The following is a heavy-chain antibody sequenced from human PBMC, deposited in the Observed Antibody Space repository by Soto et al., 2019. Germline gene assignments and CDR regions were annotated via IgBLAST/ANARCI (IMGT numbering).Heavy chain of an antibody. J-gene: IGHJ6*02. CDR2: ISDSGTST. CDR1: GITFSSYG. Sequence: PGGSLRLSCAASGITFSSYGMNWVRQAPGQGLEWVSGISDSGTSTYYADSVKGRFTISRDNSRNILSLQMNTLRADDTAVYYCGVGAVTTSFRAWDYYGLDFWGQGTTVTVSS. D-gene: IGHD3-10*01. V-gene: IGHV3-23*01. CDR3: GVGAVTTSFRAWDYYGLDF.